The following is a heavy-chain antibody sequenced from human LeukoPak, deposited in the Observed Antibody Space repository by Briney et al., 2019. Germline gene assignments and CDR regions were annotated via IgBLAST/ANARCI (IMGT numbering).Heavy chain of an antibody. D-gene: IGHD3-3*01. V-gene: IGHV3-23*01. CDR1: GFTFSSYA. Sequence: GGSLRLSCAASGFTFSSYAMSWVRQAPGKGLEWVSATSGSGGSTYYADSVKGRFTISRDNPKNTLYLQMNSLRAEDTAVYYCAREVYRASAGDITIFGRFKRHPYYFDYWGQGTLVTVSS. CDR3: AREVYRASAGDITIFGRFKRHPYYFDY. J-gene: IGHJ4*02. CDR2: TSGSGGST.